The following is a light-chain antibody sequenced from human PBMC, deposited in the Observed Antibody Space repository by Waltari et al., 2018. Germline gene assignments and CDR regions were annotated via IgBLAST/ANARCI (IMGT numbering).Light chain of an antibody. CDR1: SGHSQYA. V-gene: IGLV4-69*01. J-gene: IGLJ2*01. CDR3: QAWGNGFQG. CDR2: VNPDWSQ. Sequence: QIVLTQSPSVSASLGASVTLTCTMSSGHSQYAIAWHQQRPEKGPRYLMKVNPDWSQSKGDGIPCCFSGSNFGAEAFLTILKLEFEGWGGFFCQAWGNGFQGFGRGTKLTLL.